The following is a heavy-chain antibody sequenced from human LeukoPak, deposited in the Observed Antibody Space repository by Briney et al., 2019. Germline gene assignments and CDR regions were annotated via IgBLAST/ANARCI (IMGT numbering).Heavy chain of an antibody. CDR2: INPNSGGT. V-gene: IGHV1-2*02. J-gene: IGHJ4*02. CDR3: ARDRPLDADDYYGFYYFDY. CDR1: GHTFVSYG. Sequence: GASVKVSCKASGHTFVSYGISWVRQAPGQGLEWMGWINPNSGGTNHAQKFQGRVTMTRDTSISTAYMELSRLRSDDTAVYYCARDRPLDADDYYGFYYFDYWGQGTLVTVSS. D-gene: IGHD3-10*01.